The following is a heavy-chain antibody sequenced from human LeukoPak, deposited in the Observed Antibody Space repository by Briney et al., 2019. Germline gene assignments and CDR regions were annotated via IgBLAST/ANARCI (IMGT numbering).Heavy chain of an antibody. CDR3: ARDLIAAARFDY. CDR1: GGSISSGGYY. CDR2: IYHSGST. V-gene: IGHV4-30-2*01. Sequence: SETLSLTCTVSGGSISSGGYYWSWIRQPPGKGLEWIGYIYHSGSTYYNPSLKSRVTISVDTSKNQFSLKLSSVTAADTAVYYCARDLIAAARFDYWGQGTLVTVSS. D-gene: IGHD6-13*01. J-gene: IGHJ4*02.